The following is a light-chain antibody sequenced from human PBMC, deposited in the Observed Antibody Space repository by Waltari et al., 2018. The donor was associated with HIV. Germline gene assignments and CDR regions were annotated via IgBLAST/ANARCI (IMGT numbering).Light chain of an antibody. CDR1: SSNIGNNY. CDR3: GAWDSSLSAVL. J-gene: IGLJ2*01. V-gene: IGLV1-51*01. CDR2: DNN. Sequence: QSMLTQPPSVSAAPGQKVTISCPGSSSNIGNNYVSWYQQLPGTAPKLLIYDNNKRPSEIPDRFSGSKSATSATLGITGLQTGDEADYYCGAWDSSLSAVLFGGGTKLTVL.